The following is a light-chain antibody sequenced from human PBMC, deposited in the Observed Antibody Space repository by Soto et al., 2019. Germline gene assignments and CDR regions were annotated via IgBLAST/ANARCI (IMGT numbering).Light chain of an antibody. V-gene: IGLV2-14*03. Sequence: QSALTQPASVSGSPGQSITISCTGTNSDVGGFNYVSWYQHHPGNAPKLMIYDVNYRPSGVSNRFSGSKSGNTASLTISGLQAEDEADYYCSSYTSSSTRVFGGGTKLTVL. J-gene: IGLJ2*01. CDR3: SSYTSSSTRV. CDR1: NSDVGGFNY. CDR2: DVN.